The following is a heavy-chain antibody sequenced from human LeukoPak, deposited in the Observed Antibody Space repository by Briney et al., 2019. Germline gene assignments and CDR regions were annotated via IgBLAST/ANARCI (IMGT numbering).Heavy chain of an antibody. CDR2: IYYSGST. D-gene: IGHD3-22*01. J-gene: IGHJ4*02. Sequence: PSETLFLTCTVSGGSINSYYWSWIRQPPGKGLEWIGYIYYSGSTYYNPSLKSRVTISVDTSKNQFSLKLSSVTAADTAVYYCASAYYDSSGYYYLWDYWGQGTLVTVSS. CDR3: ASAYYDSSGYYYLWDY. CDR1: GGSINSYY. V-gene: IGHV4-59*12.